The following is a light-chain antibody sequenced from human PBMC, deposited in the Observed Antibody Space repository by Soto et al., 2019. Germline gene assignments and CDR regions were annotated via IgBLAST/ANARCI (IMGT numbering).Light chain of an antibody. J-gene: IGLJ3*02. CDR1: GSDVGSYNL. CDR3: CSYAGSSTLV. V-gene: IGLV2-23*01. Sequence: QSALTQPASVSGSPGMPITIPCTGPGSDVGSYNLVSWYQQHPGKAPKLMIYEGSKRPSGVSNRFSGSKSGNTASLTISGLQAEDEADYYCCSYAGSSTLVFGGGTKVTVL. CDR2: EGS.